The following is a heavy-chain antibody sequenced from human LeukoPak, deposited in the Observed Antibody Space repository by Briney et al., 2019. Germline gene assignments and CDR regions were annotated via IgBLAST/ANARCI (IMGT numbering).Heavy chain of an antibody. CDR2: IYYSGTT. V-gene: IGHV4-39*01. J-gene: IGHJ5*02. CDR1: GGSISSSSYY. D-gene: IGHD3-10*01. CDR3: ARRLCRRGSGTSFDP. Sequence: SETLSLTCTVSGGSISSSSYYWGWIRQPPGKGLEWLVSIYYSGTTYYNPSLKSRVTISVDTSKNQFSLKLSSVTAADTAVYYCARRLCRRGSGTSFDPWGQGTLVTVSS.